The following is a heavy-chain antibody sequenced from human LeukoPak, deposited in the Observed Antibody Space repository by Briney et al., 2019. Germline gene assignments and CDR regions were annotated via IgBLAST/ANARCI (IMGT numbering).Heavy chain of an antibody. J-gene: IGHJ3*02. CDR3: ARVEMATIRNAFDI. V-gene: IGHV3-74*01. CDR1: GFTFSSYW. D-gene: IGHD5-24*01. CDR2: INSDGSST. Sequence: GGSLRLSCAASGFTFSSYWMHWVRQAPGKGLVWVSRINSDGSSTSYANSVKGRFTISRDNAKNTLYVQMNSLRAEDTAVYYCARVEMATIRNAFDIWGQGTMVTVSS.